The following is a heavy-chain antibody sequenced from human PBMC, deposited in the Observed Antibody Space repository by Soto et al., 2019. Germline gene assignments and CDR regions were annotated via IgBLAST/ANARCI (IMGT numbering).Heavy chain of an antibody. Sequence: GASVKVSCKASGGTFSSYAFSWVRQAPGQGLEWMGGIIPIFGTANYAQKFQGRVTITADKSTSTAYMELSSLRSEDTAVYYCAREGYYDSSGPPVAFDIWGQGTMVTVSS. CDR1: GGTFSSYA. J-gene: IGHJ3*02. CDR3: AREGYYDSSGPPVAFDI. V-gene: IGHV1-69*06. CDR2: IIPIFGTA. D-gene: IGHD3-22*01.